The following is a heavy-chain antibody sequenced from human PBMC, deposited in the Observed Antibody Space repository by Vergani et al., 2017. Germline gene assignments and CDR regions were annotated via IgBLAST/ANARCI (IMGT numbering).Heavy chain of an antibody. CDR2: IKQDGSEK. Sequence: EVQLVESGGGLVQPGGSLRLSCAASGFTFSSYWMSWVRQAPGKGLEWVANIKQDGSEKYYVDSVKGRFTISRDNAKNSLYLQMNSLRAEDTAVYYCARARSYGLEITFDYWGQGTLVTVSS. V-gene: IGHV3-7*01. D-gene: IGHD5-18*01. J-gene: IGHJ4*02. CDR1: GFTFSSYW. CDR3: ARARSYGLEITFDY.